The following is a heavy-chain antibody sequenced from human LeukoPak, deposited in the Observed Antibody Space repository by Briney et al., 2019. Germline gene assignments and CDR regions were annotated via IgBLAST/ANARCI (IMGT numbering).Heavy chain of an antibody. CDR1: GFTFSSYV. J-gene: IGHJ5*02. V-gene: IGHV3-23*01. CDR2: ISGSGVST. CDR3: AKGASSGWLLYWFDP. Sequence: GGSLRLSCAASGFTFSSYVMTWVRQAPGRGLEWVSGISGSGVSTYYADSVKGRFTISRDNSKNTLYLQINSLRAEDTSIYYCAKGASSGWLLYWFDPWGQGTLVTVSS. D-gene: IGHD6-19*01.